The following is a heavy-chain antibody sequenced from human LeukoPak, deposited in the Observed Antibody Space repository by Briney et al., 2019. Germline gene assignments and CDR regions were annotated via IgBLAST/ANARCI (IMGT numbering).Heavy chain of an antibody. CDR1: EYSFTNYW. J-gene: IGHJ1*01. Sequence: GESLKISCKGSEYSFTNYWIGWVLQVPGKGLEWMGIIYPGDSDTRYSPSFQGQVTISADKSISTAYLQWSSLKASDTAMYFCATYAGSYSKYFQHWGQGTLVTVSS. CDR3: ATYAGSYSKYFQH. D-gene: IGHD3-10*01. CDR2: IYPGDSDT. V-gene: IGHV5-51*01.